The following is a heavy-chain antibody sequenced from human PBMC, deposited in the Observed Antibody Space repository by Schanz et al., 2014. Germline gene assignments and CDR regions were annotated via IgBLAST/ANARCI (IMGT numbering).Heavy chain of an antibody. J-gene: IGHJ4*02. CDR3: ARDGGAY. V-gene: IGHV7-4-1*02. CDR2: INTNTGNP. Sequence: QVQLVQSGAEVMKPGASVKVSCKASGYTFTSFPMNWVRQAPGQGLEWVGRINTNTGNPTYAQGFTGRFVFSLDTSVGTAYLQISSLKTEDAAVYYCARDGGAYWGQGTLVTVSS. CDR1: GYTFTSFP. D-gene: IGHD3-3*01.